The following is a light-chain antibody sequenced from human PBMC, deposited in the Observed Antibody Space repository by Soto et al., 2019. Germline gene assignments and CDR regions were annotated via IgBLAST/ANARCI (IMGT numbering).Light chain of an antibody. Sequence: QSALTQPPSLSGTPGQRVTISCSGSNSNIGRYSVNWYQHFPGTAPKILIYSDDERPSGVPDRFSGSKSCTSAFLAISGLQSEYEAEYYCAAWDDNLNGPLLGGGTKPTVL. CDR1: NSNIGRYS. J-gene: IGLJ3*02. V-gene: IGLV1-44*01. CDR3: AAWDDNLNGPL. CDR2: SDD.